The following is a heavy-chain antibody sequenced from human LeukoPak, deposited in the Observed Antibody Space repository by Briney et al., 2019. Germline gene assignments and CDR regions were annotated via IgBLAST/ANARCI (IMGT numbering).Heavy chain of an antibody. CDR2: IYHSGST. D-gene: IGHD3-22*01. CDR3: ARSLYDSSGYYYVPGGVYLFDY. Sequence: SETLSLTCAVSGYSISSGYYWGWIRQPPGKGLEWIGSIYHSGSTYYNPSLKSRVTISVDTSKNQFSLKLSSVTAADTAVYYCARSLYDSSGYYYVPGGVYLFDYWGQGTLVTVSS. J-gene: IGHJ4*02. V-gene: IGHV4-38-2*01. CDR1: GYSISSGYY.